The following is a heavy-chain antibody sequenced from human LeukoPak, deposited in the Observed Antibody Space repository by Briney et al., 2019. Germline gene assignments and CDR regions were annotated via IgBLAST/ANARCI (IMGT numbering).Heavy chain of an antibody. V-gene: IGHV3-23*01. CDR3: AREGDRGIEVADYFDH. J-gene: IGHJ4*02. D-gene: IGHD6-19*01. Sequence: PGGSLRLSCVASGFTFSSYSMAWVRQAPGKGLEWVSVINDRGGYTVYADSVKGRLTISRDNLENTLYLQMNSLSAEDTAVYYCAREGDRGIEVADYFDHWGQGTLVTVSS. CDR1: GFTFSSYS. CDR2: INDRGGYT.